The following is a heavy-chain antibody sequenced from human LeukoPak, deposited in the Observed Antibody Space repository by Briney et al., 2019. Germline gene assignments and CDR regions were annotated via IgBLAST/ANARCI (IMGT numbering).Heavy chain of an antibody. D-gene: IGHD5-18*01. Sequence: SETLSLTCTVSGGSISSSSYYWGWIRQPPGKGLEWIGSIYYSGSTYYNPSLKSRVTISVDTSKNQFSLKLSSVTAADTAVYYCARVLNIQLWSPNWFDPWGQGTLVTVSS. CDR3: ARVLNIQLWSPNWFDP. J-gene: IGHJ5*02. CDR2: IYYSGST. CDR1: GGSISSSSYY. V-gene: IGHV4-39*07.